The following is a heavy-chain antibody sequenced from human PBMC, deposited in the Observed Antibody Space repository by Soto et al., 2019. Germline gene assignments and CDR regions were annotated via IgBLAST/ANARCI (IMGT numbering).Heavy chain of an antibody. CDR3: AKERATTTAFDY. V-gene: IGHV3-23*01. CDR2: ITDNGGST. J-gene: IGHJ4*02. Sequence: GGSLRLSCAASGFTFSRDGMSWVRQAPGKGLEWVSLITDNGGSTYYADSVKGRFTISRYNTKNTLFLQMNSLRAEDTAVYYCAKERATTTAFDYWGQGALVTVSS. CDR1: GFTFSRDG. D-gene: IGHD4-17*01.